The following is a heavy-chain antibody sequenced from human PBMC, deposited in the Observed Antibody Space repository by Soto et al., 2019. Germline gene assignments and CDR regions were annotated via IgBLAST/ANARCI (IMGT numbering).Heavy chain of an antibody. CDR2: IDPSDSYT. V-gene: IGHV5-10-1*01. Sequence: PWESLKISGNGSGYSFTIDWSSWVRQMPGKGLEWMGRIDPSDSYTNYSPSFQGHVTISADKSISTAYLQWSSLKASDTAMYYCARHGGGYCSSTSCYTSHPADYWGQGTLVTVSS. CDR3: ARHGGGYCSSTSCYTSHPADY. J-gene: IGHJ4*02. D-gene: IGHD2-2*02. CDR1: GYSFTIDW.